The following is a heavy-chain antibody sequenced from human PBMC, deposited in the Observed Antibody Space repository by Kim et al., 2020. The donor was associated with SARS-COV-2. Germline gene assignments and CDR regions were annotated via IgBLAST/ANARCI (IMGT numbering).Heavy chain of an antibody. D-gene: IGHD3-10*01. CDR3: ASYSFGEVDFDP. J-gene: IGHJ5*02. Sequence: SETLSLTCTVSGGSISSGGYYWSWIRQHPGKGLEWIGYIYYSGSTYYNPSLKSRATISVDTSKNQFSLKLSSVTAADTAVYYCASYSFGEVDFDPWGQGTLVTVSS. CDR1: GGSISSGGYY. V-gene: IGHV4-31*03. CDR2: IYYSGST.